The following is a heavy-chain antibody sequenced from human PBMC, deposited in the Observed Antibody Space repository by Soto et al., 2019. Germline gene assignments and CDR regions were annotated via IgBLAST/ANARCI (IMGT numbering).Heavy chain of an antibody. Sequence: PSETLSLTCTVSCGSISSYYWSWIRQPPGKGLEWIGYIYYSGSTNYNPSLKSRVTISVDTSKNQFSLKLSSVTAADTAVYYCARERSSGWWDYFDYWGQGTLVTVSS. CDR2: IYYSGST. CDR1: CGSISSYY. CDR3: ARERSSGWWDYFDY. J-gene: IGHJ4*02. D-gene: IGHD6-19*01. V-gene: IGHV4-59*01.